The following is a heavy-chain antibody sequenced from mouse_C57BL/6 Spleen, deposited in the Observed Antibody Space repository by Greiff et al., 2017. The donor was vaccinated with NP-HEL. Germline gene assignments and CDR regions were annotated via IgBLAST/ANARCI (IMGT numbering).Heavy chain of an antibody. CDR1: GFTFSSYA. V-gene: IGHV5-4*01. D-gene: IGHD1-1*01. J-gene: IGHJ4*01. CDR3: ARDYGSSYYAMDY. CDR2: ISDGGSYT. Sequence: EVQLVESGGGLVKPGGSLKLSCAASGFTFSSYAMSWVRQTPEKRLEWVATISDGGSYTYYPDNVKGRFTISRDNAKNNLYLQMSHLKSEDTAMYYGARDYGSSYYAMDYWGQGTSVTVSS.